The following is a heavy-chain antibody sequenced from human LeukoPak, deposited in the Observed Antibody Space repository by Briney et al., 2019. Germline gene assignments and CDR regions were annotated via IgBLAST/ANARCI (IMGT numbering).Heavy chain of an antibody. CDR2: ISYDGSNK. CDR3: AKDLFRIPTIDY. D-gene: IGHD1-1*01. J-gene: IGHJ4*02. V-gene: IGHV3-30*04. Sequence: PGRSLRLSCAASGFTFSSYAMHWVRQAPGKGLEWVAVISYDGSNKYYADSVKGRFTISRDNSKNTLYLQMNSLRAEDTAVYYCAKDLFRIPTIDYWGQGTLVTVSS. CDR1: GFTFSSYA.